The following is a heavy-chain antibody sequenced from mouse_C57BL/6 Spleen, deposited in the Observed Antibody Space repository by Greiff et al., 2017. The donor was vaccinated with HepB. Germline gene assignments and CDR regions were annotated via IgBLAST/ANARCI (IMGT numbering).Heavy chain of an antibody. Sequence: EVQRVESGGGLVQPGGSLKLSCAASGFTFSDYYMYWVRQTPEKRLEWVAYISNGGGSTYYPDTVKGRFTISRDNAKNTLYLQMSRLKSEDTAMYYCARPYSNHEEGFDYWGQGTTLTVSS. CDR1: GFTFSDYY. J-gene: IGHJ2*01. D-gene: IGHD2-5*01. CDR2: ISNGGGST. V-gene: IGHV5-12*01. CDR3: ARPYSNHEEGFDY.